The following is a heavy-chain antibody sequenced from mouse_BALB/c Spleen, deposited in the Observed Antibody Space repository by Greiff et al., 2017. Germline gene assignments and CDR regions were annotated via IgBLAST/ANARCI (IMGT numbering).Heavy chain of an antibody. J-gene: IGHJ2*01. CDR3: ARRGIYYGYDEDY. CDR1: GYTFTSYW. D-gene: IGHD2-2*01. V-gene: IGHV1S81*02. Sequence: VQLQQSGAELVKPGASVKLSCKASGYTFTSYWMHWVKQRPGQGLEWIGEINPSNGRTNYNEKFKSKATLTVDKSSSTAYMQLSSLTSEDSAVYYCARRGIYYGYDEDYWGQGTTLTVSS. CDR2: INPSNGRT.